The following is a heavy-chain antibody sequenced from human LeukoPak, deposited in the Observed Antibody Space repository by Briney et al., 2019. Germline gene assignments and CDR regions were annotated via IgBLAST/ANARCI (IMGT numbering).Heavy chain of an antibody. D-gene: IGHD5-12*01. CDR2: IIGKANSYAT. Sequence: GGSVRLSCAGSGFTFSVSAMLWVPPASAKALESSVHIIGKANSYATEYAASVKGRFLISRDDSKNTAYLQMNSLETEDTAVYYCTRYRGASDYFDAFDIWGHGTMVTVSS. CDR1: GFTFSVSA. V-gene: IGHV3-73*01. J-gene: IGHJ3*02. CDR3: TRYRGASDYFDAFDI.